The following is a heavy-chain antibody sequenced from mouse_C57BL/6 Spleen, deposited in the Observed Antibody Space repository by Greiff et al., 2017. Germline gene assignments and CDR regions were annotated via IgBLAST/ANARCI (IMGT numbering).Heavy chain of an antibody. Sequence: FQLQQSGAELVKPGASVKISCKASGYAFSSYWMNWVKPRPGKGLEWIGQLYPGDGDTNYNGKFKGTATLTADKSSSTAYMQLSSLTSEDSAVYFCAKGGPNRDYWGQGTTLTVAS. CDR1: GYAFSSYW. CDR2: LYPGDGDT. V-gene: IGHV1-80*01. CDR3: AKGGPNRDY. J-gene: IGHJ2*01.